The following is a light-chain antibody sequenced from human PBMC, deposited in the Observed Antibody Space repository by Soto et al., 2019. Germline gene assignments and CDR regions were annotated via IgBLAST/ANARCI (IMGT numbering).Light chain of an antibody. CDR1: QSVSSY. CDR2: GAS. CDR3: QQYPRT. V-gene: IGKV3-20*01. J-gene: IGKJ1*01. Sequence: EIVMTQSPATLSVSPGERATLSCRASQSVSSYLAWYQQKPGQAPRLLIYGASSRATGIPDRFSGSGSGTDFTLTISRLEPEDFAVYYCQQYPRTFGQGTKVDIK.